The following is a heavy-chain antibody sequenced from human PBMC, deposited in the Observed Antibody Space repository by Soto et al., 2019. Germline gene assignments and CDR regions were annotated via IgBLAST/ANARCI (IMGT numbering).Heavy chain of an antibody. CDR2: IIPILGIA. Sequence: QVQLVQSGAEVKKPGSSVKVSCKASGGTFSIYTISWVRQAPGQGLEWMGRIIPILGIANYAQKFQGRVTITADKSTSTAYMELNSLRSEDTAVYYCASISSSWTYHYYGTDVWGQGTTVTVSS. D-gene: IGHD6-13*01. J-gene: IGHJ6*02. V-gene: IGHV1-69*02. CDR3: ASISSSWTYHYYGTDV. CDR1: GGTFSIYT.